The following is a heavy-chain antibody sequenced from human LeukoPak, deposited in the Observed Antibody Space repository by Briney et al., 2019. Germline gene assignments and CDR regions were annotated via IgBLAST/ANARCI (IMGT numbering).Heavy chain of an antibody. Sequence: GRSLRLSCAASGFTFSSYAMHWVRQAPGKGLEWVAVISYDGSNKYYADSVKGRCTISRDNSKNTLYLQMNSLRAEDTAVYYCARELWFGELSSADLAYWGQGTLVTVSS. J-gene: IGHJ4*02. CDR3: ARELWFGELSSADLAY. CDR1: GFTFSSYA. CDR2: ISYDGSNK. D-gene: IGHD3-10*01. V-gene: IGHV3-30-3*01.